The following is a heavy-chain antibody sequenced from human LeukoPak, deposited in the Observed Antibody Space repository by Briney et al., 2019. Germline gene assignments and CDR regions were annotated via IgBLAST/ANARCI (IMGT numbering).Heavy chain of an antibody. J-gene: IGHJ4*02. CDR3: ARDSSYDSSGLDY. D-gene: IGHD3-22*01. Sequence: SETLSLTCTVSGGSISSYYWSWIRQPPGKGLEWIGYIYYSGSTNYNPSLKSRVTISVDTSKNQFSLKLSSATAADTAVYYCARDSSYDSSGLDYWGQGTLVTVSS. V-gene: IGHV4-59*01. CDR2: IYYSGST. CDR1: GGSISSYY.